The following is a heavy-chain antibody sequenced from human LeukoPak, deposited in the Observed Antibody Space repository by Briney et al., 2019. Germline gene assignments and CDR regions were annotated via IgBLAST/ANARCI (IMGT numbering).Heavy chain of an antibody. V-gene: IGHV4-4*07. D-gene: IGHD6-13*01. CDR1: GGSISSYY. J-gene: IGHJ6*02. CDR2: IYTSGST. Sequence: SETLSLTCTVSGGSISSYYWSWIRQPAGKGLEWIGRIYTSGSTNYNPSLKSRVTMSVDTFKNQFSLKLSSVTAADTAVYYCARVAAAATGSHTGFDYYYYGMDVWGQGTTVTVSS. CDR3: ARVAAAATGSHTGFDYYYYGMDV.